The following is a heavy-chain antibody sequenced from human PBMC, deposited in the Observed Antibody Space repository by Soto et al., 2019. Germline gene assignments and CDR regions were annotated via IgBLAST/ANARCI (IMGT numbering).Heavy chain of an antibody. CDR2: IYWDDDK. V-gene: IGHV2-5*02. J-gene: IGHJ4*02. Sequence: QITLKESGPTLVKPTQTLTLTCTFSGFSLSTSGVGVGWIRQPPGKALEWLALIYWDDDKRYSPSLKSRITITKDTSKSQVVLTMTNMDPVDTATYYCAHVYGGYDNFDYWGQGTLVTVSS. CDR3: AHVYGGYDNFDY. D-gene: IGHD5-12*01. CDR1: GFSLSTSGVG.